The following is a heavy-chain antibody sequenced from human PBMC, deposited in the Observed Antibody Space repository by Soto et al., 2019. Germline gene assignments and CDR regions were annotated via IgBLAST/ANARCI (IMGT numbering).Heavy chain of an antibody. Sequence: PSETLSLTCTVSGGSVSSGSYYWSWIRQPPGKGLEWIGYIYYSGSTNYNPSLKSRVTISVDTSKNQFSLKLSSVTAADTAVYYCATVLRFLEWVIPSTGMDVWGQGTTVTVSS. J-gene: IGHJ6*02. V-gene: IGHV4-61*01. D-gene: IGHD3-3*01. CDR3: ATVLRFLEWVIPSTGMDV. CDR2: IYYSGST. CDR1: GGSVSSGSYY.